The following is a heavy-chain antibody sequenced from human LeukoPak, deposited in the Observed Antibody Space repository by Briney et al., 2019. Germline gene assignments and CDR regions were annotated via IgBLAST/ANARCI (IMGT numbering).Heavy chain of an antibody. CDR1: GFTFSSYA. J-gene: IGHJ4*02. Sequence: GGSLRLSCAASGFTFSSYAMSWVRQAPGKGLEWVSSISSSSSYIYYADSVKGRFTISRDNAKNSLYLQMNSLRAEDTAVYYCARGGRTDYFDYWGQGTLVTVSS. V-gene: IGHV3-21*01. D-gene: IGHD1-14*01. CDR2: ISSSSSYI. CDR3: ARGGRTDYFDY.